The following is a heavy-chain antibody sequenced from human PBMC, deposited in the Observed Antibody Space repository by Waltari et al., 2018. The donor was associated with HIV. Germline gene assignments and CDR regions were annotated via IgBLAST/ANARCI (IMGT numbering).Heavy chain of an antibody. J-gene: IGHJ4*02. D-gene: IGHD4-17*01. CDR3: ARGYGDLYYVDY. Sequence: QVQLQQWGAGLLKPSETLSLTCAVYGGSFSGYYWSWIRQPPGKGLEWIGEINHSGSTNYNPSLKSRVTISVDTSKNQFSLKLSSVTAADTAVYYCARGYGDLYYVDYWGQGTLVTVSS. CDR2: INHSGST. CDR1: GGSFSGYY. V-gene: IGHV4-34*01.